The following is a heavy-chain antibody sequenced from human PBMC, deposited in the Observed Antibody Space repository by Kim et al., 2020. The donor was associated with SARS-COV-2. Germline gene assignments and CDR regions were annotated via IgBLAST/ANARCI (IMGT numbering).Heavy chain of an antibody. CDR3: AKEGSPWGGYYFDY. CDR2: ISYDGSNK. CDR1: GFTFSSYG. D-gene: IGHD3-16*01. J-gene: IGHJ4*02. Sequence: GGSLRLSCAASGFTFSSYGMHWVRQAPGKGLEWVAVISYDGSNKYYADSVKGRFTISRDNSKNTLYLQMNSLRAEDTAVYYCAKEGSPWGGYYFDYWCQG. V-gene: IGHV3-30*18.